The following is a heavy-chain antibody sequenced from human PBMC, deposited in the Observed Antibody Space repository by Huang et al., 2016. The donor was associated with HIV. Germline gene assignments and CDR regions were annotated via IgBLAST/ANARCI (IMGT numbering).Heavy chain of an antibody. CDR3: VKERGSSRARSSFDF. Sequence: QVRLVESGGGVVQPGASLTLSCSASGFPFSASGMDWVRPGPGKGLECVSFIRYDGNNDYLIGSVKGRFTISRDNSNNTLYLRMNSLRPEDTAVYYCVKERGSSRARSSFDFWGQGTSVIVSS. CDR2: IRYDGNND. J-gene: IGHJ3*01. D-gene: IGHD6-13*01. CDR1: GFPFSASG. V-gene: IGHV3-30*02.